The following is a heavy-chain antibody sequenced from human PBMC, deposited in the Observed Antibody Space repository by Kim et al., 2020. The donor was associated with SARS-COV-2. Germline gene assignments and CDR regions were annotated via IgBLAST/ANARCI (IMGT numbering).Heavy chain of an antibody. D-gene: IGHD1-1*01. V-gene: IGHV6-1*01. Sequence: SQTLSLTCAISGDSVSSNSAAWNWIRQSPSRGLEWLGRTYYRSQQWLTDYALSVKGRITIKPDTSNNQFSLQLNSVTPEDTAVYYCARGIEPTATDYWGQGTLVTVSS. CDR2: TYYRSQQWLT. CDR3: ARGIEPTATDY. CDR1: GDSVSSNSAA. J-gene: IGHJ4*02.